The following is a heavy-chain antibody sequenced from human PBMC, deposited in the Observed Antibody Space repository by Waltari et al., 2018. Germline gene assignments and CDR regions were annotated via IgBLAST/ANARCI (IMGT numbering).Heavy chain of an antibody. CDR1: GFTFSSYW. V-gene: IGHV3-7*01. CDR3: ASTEPYYSYGLFDY. CDR2: IKQDGSEK. Sequence: EVQLVESGGGLVQPGGSLRLSCAASGFTFSSYWMRWVRQAPGKGREWVANIKQDGSEKYYVDSVKGRFTISRDNAKNSLYLQMNSLRAEDTAVYYCASTEPYYSYGLFDYWGQGTLVTVSS. J-gene: IGHJ4*02. D-gene: IGHD5-18*01.